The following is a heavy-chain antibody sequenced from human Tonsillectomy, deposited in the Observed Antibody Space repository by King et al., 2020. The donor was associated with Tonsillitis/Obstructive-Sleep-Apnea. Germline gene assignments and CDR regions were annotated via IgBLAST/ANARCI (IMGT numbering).Heavy chain of an antibody. Sequence: LQLQESGPGLVKPSETLSLSCTVSGGSVSSSSYYWGWVRQPPGKGLEWIGTIYYSGTTYYNPSLKSRVTISVDTSKNQFSLKLSSMTAADTAVYYCARHIAYTNHYYYCMDVWGKGTTVTVSS. CDR3: ARHIAYTNHYYYCMDV. CDR1: GGSVSSSSYY. J-gene: IGHJ6*03. V-gene: IGHV4-39*01. D-gene: IGHD4-11*01. CDR2: IYYSGTT.